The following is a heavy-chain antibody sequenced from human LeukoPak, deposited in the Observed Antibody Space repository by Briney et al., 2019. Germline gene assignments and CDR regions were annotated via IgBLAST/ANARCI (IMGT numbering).Heavy chain of an antibody. CDR1: GYAFTSYG. J-gene: IGHJ6*02. Sequence: ASVKVSCKASGYAFTSYGISWVRQAPGQGLEWMGWINPNSGGTNYAQKFQGRVTMTRDTSISTAYMELSRLRSDDTAVYYCARQRPIRYYYGMDVWGQGTTVTVSS. CDR3: ARQRPIRYYYGMDV. D-gene: IGHD5-24*01. V-gene: IGHV1-2*02. CDR2: INPNSGGT.